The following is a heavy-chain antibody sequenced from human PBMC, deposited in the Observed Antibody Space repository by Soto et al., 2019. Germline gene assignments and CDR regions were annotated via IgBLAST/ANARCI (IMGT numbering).Heavy chain of an antibody. CDR3: ARESWVTTGLDY. CDR1: GGSMSSYY. V-gene: IGHV4-59*01. D-gene: IGHD4-17*01. J-gene: IGHJ4*02. Sequence: SETLCISSSGSGGSMSSYYWSWFRQPPGKGLEWIGYIYYSGSTNYTPSLKSRVTISVDTSKNQFSLKLSSVTAADTAVYYCARESWVTTGLDYWGQGTLVTVS. CDR2: IYYSGST.